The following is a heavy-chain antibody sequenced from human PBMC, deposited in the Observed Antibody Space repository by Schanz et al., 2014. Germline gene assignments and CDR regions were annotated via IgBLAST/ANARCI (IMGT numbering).Heavy chain of an antibody. D-gene: IGHD2-15*01. CDR2: IIPILGIA. V-gene: IGHV1-69*02. J-gene: IGHJ3*02. Sequence: QVQLVQSEAEVKKPGSSVKVSCKASGGPFSSYTISWVRQAPGQGLEWMGRIIPILGIANYAQNFQGRVTITADKSTSTAYMELTSLRSEDTAVYYCARGGGPEDVFDIWGQGTILTVSS. CDR3: ARGGGPEDVFDI. CDR1: GGPFSSYT.